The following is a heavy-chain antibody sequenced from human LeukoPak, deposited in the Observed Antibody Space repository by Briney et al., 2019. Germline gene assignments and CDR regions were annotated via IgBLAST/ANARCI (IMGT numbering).Heavy chain of an antibody. V-gene: IGHV1-69*04. CDR1: GGTFSSYA. D-gene: IGHD5-18*01. J-gene: IGHJ6*02. CDR2: IIPILGIA. CDR3: AREPVDTAMVPTGMDV. Sequence: SVKVSCKASGGTFSSYAISWVRQAPGQGLEWMGRIIPILGIANYAQKFQGRVTITADKSTSTAYMELSSLRSEDTAVYYCAREPVDTAMVPTGMDVWGQGTTVTVSS.